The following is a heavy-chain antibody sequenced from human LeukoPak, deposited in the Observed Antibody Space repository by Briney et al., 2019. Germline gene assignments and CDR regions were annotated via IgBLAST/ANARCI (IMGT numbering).Heavy chain of an antibody. J-gene: IGHJ4*02. CDR1: GFTFSSYA. CDR3: ARPSNYYDSSGYYYPLAY. D-gene: IGHD3-22*01. V-gene: IGHV3-30*04. Sequence: GRSLRLSCAASGFTFSSYAMHWVRQAPGKGLEWVAVISYDGSNKYYADSVKGRFTISRDNSKNTLYLQMNSLRAEDTAVYYCARPSNYYDSSGYYYPLAYWGQGTLVTVSS. CDR2: ISYDGSNK.